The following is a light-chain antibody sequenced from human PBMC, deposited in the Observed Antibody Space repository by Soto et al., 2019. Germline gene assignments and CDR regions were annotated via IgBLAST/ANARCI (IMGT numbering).Light chain of an antibody. V-gene: IGKV3-15*01. J-gene: IGKJ1*01. CDR1: HSVTTH. CDR3: QQYNNWPRT. CDR2: GAS. Sequence: EIVLTQSPDTLSLSPGERATLSCWASHSVTTHLAWFQQRPGQTPRLLIYGASKRATGIPARFSGSGSGTEFTLTISSLQSEDFAVYYCQQYNNWPRTFGQGTKVDI.